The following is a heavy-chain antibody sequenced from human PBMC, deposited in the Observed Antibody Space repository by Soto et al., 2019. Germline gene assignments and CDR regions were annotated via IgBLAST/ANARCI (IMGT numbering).Heavy chain of an antibody. CDR1: GGSISSYY. D-gene: IGHD3-16*02. Sequence: PSETLSLTCTVSGGSISSYYWSWIRQPAGKGLEWIGRIYTSGSTNYNPSLKSRVTMSVDTSKNQFSLKLSSVTAADTAVYYCARGAVMITFGGVIPNNWFDPWGQGTLVTVSS. J-gene: IGHJ5*02. CDR3: ARGAVMITFGGVIPNNWFDP. CDR2: IYTSGST. V-gene: IGHV4-4*07.